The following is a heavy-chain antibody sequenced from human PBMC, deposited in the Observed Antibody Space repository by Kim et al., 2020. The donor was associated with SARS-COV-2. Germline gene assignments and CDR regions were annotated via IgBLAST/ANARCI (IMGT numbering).Heavy chain of an antibody. CDR3: AGLGGGSYYSSGMDV. J-gene: IGHJ6*02. V-gene: IGHV3-48*02. CDR1: GFTFSGYS. D-gene: IGHD1-26*01. CDR2: ISRSSSTI. Sequence: GGSLRLSCAASGFTFSGYSMNWVRQAPGKGLEWVSYISRSSSTIFYADSVKGRFTISRDNAKNSLSLQMNSLRDEDTAVYYCAGLGGGSYYSSGMDVWGQGTTVTVSS.